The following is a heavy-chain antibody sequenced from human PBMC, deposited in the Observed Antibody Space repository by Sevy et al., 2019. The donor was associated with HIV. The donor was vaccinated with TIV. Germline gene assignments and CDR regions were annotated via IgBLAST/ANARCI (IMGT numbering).Heavy chain of an antibody. CDR3: AGGDTPLITDLDY. D-gene: IGHD3-16*01. J-gene: IGHJ4*02. V-gene: IGHV3-23*01. CDR1: GLTFDTIG. CDR2: ITSGGAT. Sequence: GGSLRLSCAASGLTFDTIGMSWVRQAPGKGLERVAGITSGGATYYADSVKGRFTVSRDNSRNTLYLQLNSLRADDTAVFYCAGGDTPLITDLDYWGQGTLVTVSS.